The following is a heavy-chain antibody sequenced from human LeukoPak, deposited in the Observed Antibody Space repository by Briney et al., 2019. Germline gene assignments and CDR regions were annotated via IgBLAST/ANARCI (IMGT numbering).Heavy chain of an antibody. CDR1: GYSISSGYY. CDR2: IYHSGST. Sequence: PETLSLTCAVSGYSISSGYYWGWIRQPPGKGLEWIGSIYHSGSTYYNPSLKSRVTISVDTSKNQFSLKLSSVTAADTAVYYCSGYDSSGYYPWSIDYWGQGTLVTVSS. J-gene: IGHJ4*02. D-gene: IGHD3-22*01. V-gene: IGHV4-38-2*01. CDR3: SGYDSSGYYPWSIDY.